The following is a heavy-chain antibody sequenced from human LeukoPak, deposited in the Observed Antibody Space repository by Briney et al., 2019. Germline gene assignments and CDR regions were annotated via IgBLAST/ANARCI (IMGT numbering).Heavy chain of an antibody. CDR3: ARDGYRYDFWSGYQYYYYYGMDV. CDR1: GFTFSQQY. CDR2: IKQDGSEK. V-gene: IGHV3-7*03. J-gene: IGHJ6*02. Sequence: PGGSLRLSCAASGFTFSQQYMTWVRQTPGKGLEWVANIKQDGSEKYYVDSVKGRFTISRDNAKNSLYLQMNSLRAEDTAVYYCARDGYRYDFWSGYQYYYYYGMDVWGQGTTVTVSS. D-gene: IGHD3-3*01.